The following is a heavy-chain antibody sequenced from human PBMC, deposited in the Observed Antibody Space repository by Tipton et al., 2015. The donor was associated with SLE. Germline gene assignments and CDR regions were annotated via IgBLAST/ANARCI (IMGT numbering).Heavy chain of an antibody. J-gene: IGHJ4*02. V-gene: IGHV1-2*06. Sequence: QLVQSGAEEKRPGASVKVSCKASGYTFTDYFINWVRQAPGQGLEWMGRINPNKGGTNYAQKFQGRVTMTRDTSISTAYMELSSLTSDDTAVYYCANGVNYYANSRFDFWGQGTLVTVSP. CDR1: GYTFTDYF. D-gene: IGHD3-10*01. CDR3: ANGVNYYANSRFDF. CDR2: INPNKGGT.